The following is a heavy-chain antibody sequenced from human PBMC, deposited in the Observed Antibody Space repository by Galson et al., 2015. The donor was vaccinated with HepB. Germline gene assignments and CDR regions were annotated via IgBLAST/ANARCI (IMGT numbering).Heavy chain of an antibody. CDR1: GITFSTYS. V-gene: IGHV3-21*01. CDR3: ASVEITLGRGGLRTRSYFGY. D-gene: IGHD3-10*01. J-gene: IGHJ4*02. CDR2: ISSSSSYI. Sequence: SLRLSCAASGITFSTYSMNWVRQAPGKGLEWVSSISSSSSYIYCADSVKGRFTISRDNAKRSLYLQMNSLRAEDTAVYFCASVEITLGRGGLRTRSYFGYWGQGTLVTVSS.